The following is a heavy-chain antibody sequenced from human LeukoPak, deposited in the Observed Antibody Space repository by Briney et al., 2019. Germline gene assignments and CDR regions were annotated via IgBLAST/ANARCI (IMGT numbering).Heavy chain of an antibody. CDR1: GFTFSSYA. CDR2: ISGSGGST. CDR3: AKLPQYYYDSSGYLDY. V-gene: IGHV3-23*01. Sequence: GGSLRVSCAASGFTFSSYAMSWVRQAPGKGLEWVSAISGSGGSTYYADSVKGRFTISRDNSKNTLYLQMNSLRAEDTAVYYCAKLPQYYYDSSGYLDYWGQGTLVTVSS. J-gene: IGHJ4*02. D-gene: IGHD3-22*01.